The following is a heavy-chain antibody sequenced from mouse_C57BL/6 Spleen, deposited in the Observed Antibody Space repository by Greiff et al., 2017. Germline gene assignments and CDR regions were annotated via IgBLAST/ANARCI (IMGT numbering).Heavy chain of an antibody. J-gene: IGHJ1*03. CDR3: TRDQLTGTYFDV. D-gene: IGHD4-1*01. Sequence: EVKLVESGEGLVKSGGSLKLSCAASGFTFSSYAMSWVRQTPEKRLEWVAYISSGGDYIYYADTAKGRFTISRDNARNTLYLQMSSLKSEDTAMYYCTRDQLTGTYFDVCGTGTTVTVSS. V-gene: IGHV5-9-1*02. CDR2: ISSGGDYI. CDR1: GFTFSSYA.